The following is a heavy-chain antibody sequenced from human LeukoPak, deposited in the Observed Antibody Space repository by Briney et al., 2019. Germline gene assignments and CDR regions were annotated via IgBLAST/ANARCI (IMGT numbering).Heavy chain of an antibody. CDR3: ARRDCLGDCYSNWFDP. CDR2: INPRGGST. J-gene: IGHJ5*02. Sequence: ASVKVSCKASGYTFTKYFMHWVRQAPGQGLEWMGIINPRGGSTGYAQKFQGRITMTTDMSTRTVYMELSSLESEDTAVYYCARRDCLGDCYSNWFDPWGQGTLVTVSS. CDR1: GYTFTKYF. V-gene: IGHV1-46*01. D-gene: IGHD2-21*02.